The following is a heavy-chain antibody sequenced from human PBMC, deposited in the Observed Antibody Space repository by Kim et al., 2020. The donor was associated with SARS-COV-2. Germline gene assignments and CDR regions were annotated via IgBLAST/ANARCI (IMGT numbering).Heavy chain of an antibody. Sequence: GGSLRLSCAASGLSFRNYGMHWVRQAPGKGLEWVAVVSDDGSTTYYADSVTGRFTISRDNSKNTLSLQMSSLRSEDTAVYFCTKEGGSTIAGRFAFDIWG. CDR3: TKEGGSTIAGRFAFDI. CDR2: VSDDGSTT. CDR1: GLSFRNYG. D-gene: IGHD2-15*01. V-gene: IGHV3-30*18. J-gene: IGHJ3*02.